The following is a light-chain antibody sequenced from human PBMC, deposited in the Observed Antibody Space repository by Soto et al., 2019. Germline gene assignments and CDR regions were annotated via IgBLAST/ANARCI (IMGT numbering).Light chain of an antibody. CDR2: DAS. J-gene: IGKJ5*01. V-gene: IGKV3-11*01. Sequence: VLTRSPATLYLSQGARATLSCRDSQSVSSYLAWYQQKPGQPPRLXLYDASNRADGIPARFSGSGSWTDLTLTINSLEPEDFAVYDCQQRSNWPTITFCQGTRLEIK. CDR3: QQRSNWPTIT. CDR1: QSVSSY.